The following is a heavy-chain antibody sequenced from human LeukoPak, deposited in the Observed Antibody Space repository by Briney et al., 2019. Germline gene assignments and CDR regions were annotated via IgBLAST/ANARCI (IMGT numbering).Heavy chain of an antibody. J-gene: IGHJ5*02. Sequence: TSETLSLTCTVSGGSISSYYWAWIRQTPEQQLEWMGSVSHDGITNYSPSLGGRVSLSADTSKNAFFMEVHSVTAADSAIYYCARHTIFCSFINCSPFDPWGQGTLVTVSS. CDR3: ARHTIFCSFINCSPFDP. D-gene: IGHD3-3*01. CDR1: GGSISSYY. CDR2: VSHDGIT. V-gene: IGHV4-59*08.